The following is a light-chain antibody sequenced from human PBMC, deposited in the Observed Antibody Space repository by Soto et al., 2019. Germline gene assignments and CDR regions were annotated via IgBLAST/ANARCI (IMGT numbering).Light chain of an antibody. V-gene: IGKV3-11*01. CDR2: DAS. CDR1: QSVNIY. Sequence: EIVLTQSPATLSLSPGERATLSCRASQSVNIYLAWYQQKPGQAPRLLIYDASNRATGIPARFSGSGSGTDFTLTISSLEPEDIATYYCQQYNSYPLTFGGGTKVEIK. J-gene: IGKJ4*01. CDR3: QQYNSYPLT.